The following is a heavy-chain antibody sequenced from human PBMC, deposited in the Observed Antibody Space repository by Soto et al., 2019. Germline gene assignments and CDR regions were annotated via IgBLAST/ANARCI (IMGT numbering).Heavy chain of an antibody. CDR1: GGTFSSYA. CDR3: ARGGVVITSYYGMDV. Sequence: QVQLVQSGAEVKKPGSSVKVSCKASGGTFSSYAISWVRQAPGQGLEWVGGVIPICGTANYAQKFQGRVTITADESTSTACMELRSLRSEDTAVYYCARGGVVITSYYGMDVWGQGTTVTVSS. V-gene: IGHV1-69*12. J-gene: IGHJ6*02. CDR2: VIPICGTA. D-gene: IGHD3-3*01.